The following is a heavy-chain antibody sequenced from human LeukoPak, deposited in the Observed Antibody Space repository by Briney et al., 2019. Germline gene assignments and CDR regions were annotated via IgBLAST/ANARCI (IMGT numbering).Heavy chain of an antibody. Sequence: SVKVSCQASGGSFSNYVISWVRQAPGQGLEWMGGILPILNKPSYAQKFLGRVTISADESTNTAYMELNSLTSDDPAVYYCARPDDSSGAPFYYYYMHVWGERTMVTVSS. CDR1: GGSFSNYV. CDR2: ILPILNKP. V-gene: IGHV1-69*01. D-gene: IGHD3-22*01. CDR3: ARPDDSSGAPFYYYYMHV. J-gene: IGHJ6*03.